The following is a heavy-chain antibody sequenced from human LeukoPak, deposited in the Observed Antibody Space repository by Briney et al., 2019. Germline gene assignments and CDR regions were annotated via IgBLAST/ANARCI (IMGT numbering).Heavy chain of an antibody. J-gene: IGHJ6*03. V-gene: IGHV3-48*03. CDR2: ISSSGSTI. CDR3: AREDGYMDV. D-gene: IGHD5-24*01. CDR1: GFTSSSYE. Sequence: GGSLRLSCAASGFTSSSYEMNWVRQAPGKGLEWVSYISSSGSTIYYADSVKGRFTISRDNAKNSLYLQMNSLRAEDTAVYYCAREDGYMDVWGKGTTVTVSS.